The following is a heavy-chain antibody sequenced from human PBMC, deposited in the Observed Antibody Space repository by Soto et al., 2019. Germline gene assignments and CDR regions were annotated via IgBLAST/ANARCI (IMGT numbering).Heavy chain of an antibody. D-gene: IGHD3-10*01. J-gene: IGHJ4*02. CDR1: GFSLSTSGVG. Sequence: QITLKESGPTLVKPTQTLTLTCTFSGFSLSTSGVGVGWIRQPPGKALEWLALIYWDDDKRYSPSLKSRLTITKDTSKNPVVLTMTNMDPVDTATYYCAHRRGSGSGSYRDYWGQGMLVTVSS. CDR3: AHRRGSGSGSYRDY. CDR2: IYWDDDK. V-gene: IGHV2-5*02.